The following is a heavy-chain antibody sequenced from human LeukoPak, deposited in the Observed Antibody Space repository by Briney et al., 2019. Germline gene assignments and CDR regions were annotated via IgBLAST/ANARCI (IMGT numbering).Heavy chain of an antibody. CDR3: TRRAYCGDDCYSGLDY. Sequence: GGSLRLSCAASGFTFSGSVTHWVRQPSGKGLEWVGRIRSKTNNDATAYAASVKGRFTIYRDDSKNVAYLQMNSLKIEDTAVYFCTRRAYCGDDCYSGLDYWGQGTLVTVSS. V-gene: IGHV3-73*01. D-gene: IGHD2-21*02. CDR1: GFTFSGSV. J-gene: IGHJ4*02. CDR2: IRSKTNNDAT.